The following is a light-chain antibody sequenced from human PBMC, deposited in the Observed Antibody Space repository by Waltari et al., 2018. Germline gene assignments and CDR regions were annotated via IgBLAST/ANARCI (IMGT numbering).Light chain of an antibody. CDR3: QQSYSTPPYT. CDR2: AAS. Sequence: DIQMTQSPSSLSASVGDRVTITCRASQSISSYLNWYQQKPGKAPKLLIYAASSLQSGVPSXFSGSGSGTXFTLXXSSLQPEDFATYYCQQSYSTPPYTFGQGTKLEIK. J-gene: IGKJ2*01. CDR1: QSISSY. V-gene: IGKV1-39*01.